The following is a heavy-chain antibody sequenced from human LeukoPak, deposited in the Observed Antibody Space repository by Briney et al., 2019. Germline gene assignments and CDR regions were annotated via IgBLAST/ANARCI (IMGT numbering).Heavy chain of an antibody. J-gene: IGHJ4*02. Sequence: KPSETLSLTCTVSGGSISSFYWSWIRHPPGKGLEVIGYIYYSGSTNYNPSLKSRVTISVDTSKNQFSLKLSSVTIADTAVYYCAGHTYTGLRDYWGQGTLVTVSS. D-gene: IGHD3-10*01. CDR3: AGHTYTGLRDY. V-gene: IGHV4-59*01. CDR1: GGSISSFY. CDR2: IYYSGST.